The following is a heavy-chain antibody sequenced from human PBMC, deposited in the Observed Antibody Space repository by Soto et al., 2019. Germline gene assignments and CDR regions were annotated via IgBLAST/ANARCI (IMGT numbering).Heavy chain of an antibody. CDR3: ATGPTIAVFPGAAERVICFDR. V-gene: IGHV4-30-2*01. J-gene: IGHJ5*02. Sequence: SLTCVVGSRSLSTNGYSCSCILHPTGQGLEWIGYIYHTGTTSYNHSLNSRVTISVDTSNNQFSLKLTFVTAADTAIYYCATGPTIAVFPGAAERVICFDRWGRGAMVTVSS. CDR2: IYHTGTT. D-gene: IGHD3-22*01. CDR1: SRSLSTNGYS.